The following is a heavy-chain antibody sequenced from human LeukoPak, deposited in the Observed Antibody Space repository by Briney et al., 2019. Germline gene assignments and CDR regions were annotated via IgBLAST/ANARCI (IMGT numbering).Heavy chain of an antibody. Sequence: SETLSLTCTVSGGSISSGSYYWSWIRQPAGKGLEWIGRIYTSGSTNYNPSLKSRVTISVDTPKNQFSLKLSSVTAADTAVYYCARTSSSWYRGGYYYYGMGVWGQGTTVTVSS. V-gene: IGHV4-61*02. D-gene: IGHD6-13*01. CDR3: ARTSSSWYRGGYYYYGMGV. CDR1: GGSISSGSYY. CDR2: IYTSGST. J-gene: IGHJ6*02.